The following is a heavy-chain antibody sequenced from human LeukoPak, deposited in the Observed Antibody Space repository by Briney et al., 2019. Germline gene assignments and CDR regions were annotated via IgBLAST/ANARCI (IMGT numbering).Heavy chain of an antibody. CDR2: ISAYNGNT. J-gene: IGHJ5*02. V-gene: IGHV1-18*01. D-gene: IGHD3-22*01. CDR1: GYTFTSYG. CDR3: ASMIDYYDSSGYFWFDP. Sequence: ASVKVSCKASGYTFTSYGISWVRQAPGQGLEWMGWISAYNGNTNYAQKLQGRVTMTTDTSTSTAYMELRSLRSDDTAVYYCASMIDYYDSSGYFWFDPWGQGTLFTVSS.